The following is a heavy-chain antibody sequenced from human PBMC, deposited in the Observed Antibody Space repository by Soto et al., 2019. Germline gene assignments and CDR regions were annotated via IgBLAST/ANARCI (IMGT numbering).Heavy chain of an antibody. Sequence: EVQLLESGGGLVQPGGSLRLSCAASGFTFTTYAMTWVRQTPGKGLEWVSAISDSGAKTYYADSVKGRFTISRDKSKNMLYLQMNSLRAEDTAVYYCAKDHGDYVLYFDYWGQGTLVTVSS. V-gene: IGHV3-23*01. CDR1: GFTFTTYA. J-gene: IGHJ4*02. D-gene: IGHD4-17*01. CDR2: ISDSGAKT. CDR3: AKDHGDYVLYFDY.